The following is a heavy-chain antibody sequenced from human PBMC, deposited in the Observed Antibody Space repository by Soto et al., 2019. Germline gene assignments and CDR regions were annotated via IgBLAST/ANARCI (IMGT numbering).Heavy chain of an antibody. J-gene: IGHJ4*02. CDR3: ARPFSSGWYGDFDF. D-gene: IGHD6-19*01. CDR2: ISWNSGSI. V-gene: IGHV3-9*01. CDR1: GFTFDDYA. Sequence: EVQLVESGGGLIQPGRSLRLSCAASGFTFDDYAMHWVRQAPGKGLEWVSGISWNSGSIGYADSVKGRFTISRDNSKKTMYLQMSSLRAEDTAVYYCARPFSSGWYGDFDFWGQGTLVAVSS.